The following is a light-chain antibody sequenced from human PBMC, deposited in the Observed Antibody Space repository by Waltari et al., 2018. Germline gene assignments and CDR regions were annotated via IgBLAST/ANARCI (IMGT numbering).Light chain of an antibody. CDR1: QSVTSNY. Sequence: EIVLTQSPGTLSLSPGERATLSCRASQSVTSNYLAWFQQKPGQAPRLLIYGASTRATDIPDRFSGSGSGTDFSLTISGLEPEDFTVYYCQYYGSSPYTFGQGSKLEIK. V-gene: IGKV3-20*01. CDR2: GAS. CDR3: QYYGSSPYT. J-gene: IGKJ2*01.